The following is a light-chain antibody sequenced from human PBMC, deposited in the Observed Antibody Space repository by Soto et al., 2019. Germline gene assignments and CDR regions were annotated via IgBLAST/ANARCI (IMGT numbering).Light chain of an antibody. CDR2: DVS. CDR1: SSDVGGYNY. CDR3: CSYAGSYTFDVV. J-gene: IGLJ2*01. V-gene: IGLV2-11*01. Sequence: QSLLTQPRSVSGSPGQSVTISCTGTSSDVGGYNYVSWYQQHPGKAPKLMIYDVSKRPSGVPDRFSGSKSGNTASLTISGLQDEDEADYYCCSYAGSYTFDVVFGGGTKLPVL.